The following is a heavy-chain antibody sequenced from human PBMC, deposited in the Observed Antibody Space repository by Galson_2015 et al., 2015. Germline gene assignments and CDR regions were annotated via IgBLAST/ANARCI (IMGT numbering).Heavy chain of an antibody. CDR3: ARDILDYDSSKIDY. D-gene: IGHD3-22*01. Sequence: SLRFSCAASGFTFSSYAMHWVRQAPGKGLEWVAVISYDGSNKYYADSVKGRFTISRDNSKNTLYLQMNSLRAEDTAVYYCARDILDYDSSKIDYWGQGTLVTVSS. V-gene: IGHV3-30-3*01. CDR1: GFTFSSYA. J-gene: IGHJ4*02. CDR2: ISYDGSNK.